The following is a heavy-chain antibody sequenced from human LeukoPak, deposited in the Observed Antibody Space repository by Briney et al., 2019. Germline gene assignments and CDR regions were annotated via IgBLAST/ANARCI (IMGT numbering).Heavy chain of an antibody. CDR3: ARGLAVAGDY. CDR2: ISTSGDST. J-gene: IGHJ4*02. Sequence: PGGSLRLSCEASGFSFSRYSMNWVRQAPGQGLEWVSSISTSGDSTYYADSVKGRLTISRDNAKNSLFLQMSSLRVDDTAVYCCARGLAVAGDYWGQGALVAVSS. CDR1: GFSFSRYS. V-gene: IGHV3-21*01. D-gene: IGHD6-19*01.